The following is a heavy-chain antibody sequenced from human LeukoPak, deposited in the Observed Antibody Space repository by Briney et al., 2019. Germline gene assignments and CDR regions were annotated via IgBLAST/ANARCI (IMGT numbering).Heavy chain of an antibody. D-gene: IGHD3-9*01. V-gene: IGHV3-30*04. J-gene: IGHJ6*02. CDR3: ARDFRDYDILTGYRYGMDV. CDR2: MSSDGRDK. Sequence: GTSLRLSCAASGFTLSGFAMHWVRQAPGKGLEWVAVMSSDGRDKYYADSVQGRFTISRDNSKNTLYLQMNSLRAEDTAVYYCARDFRDYDILTGYRYGMDVWGQGTTVTVSS. CDR1: GFTLSGFA.